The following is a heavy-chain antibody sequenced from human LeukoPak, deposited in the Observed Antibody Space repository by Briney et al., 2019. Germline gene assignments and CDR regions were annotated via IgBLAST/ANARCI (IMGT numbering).Heavy chain of an antibody. D-gene: IGHD3-10*01. V-gene: IGHV3-53*01. Sequence: GGSLRLSCAASGFTVSSNYMSWVRQAPGKGLEWVSVIYSGGSTYYADSVKGRFTISRDNSKNTLYLQMNSLRAEDTAVYYCAKGRSNYYGSGSPFDYWGQGTLVTVSS. J-gene: IGHJ4*02. CDR2: IYSGGST. CDR3: AKGRSNYYGSGSPFDY. CDR1: GFTVSSNY.